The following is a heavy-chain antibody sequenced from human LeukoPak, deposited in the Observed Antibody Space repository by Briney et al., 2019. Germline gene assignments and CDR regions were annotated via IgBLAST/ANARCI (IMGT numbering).Heavy chain of an antibody. Sequence: PSETLSLTGAVYGGSISGYYWSWLRQPPGKGLEWIGEINHSGSTNYNPSLKSRVTISVDTSKNQFSLKLSSVTAADTAVYYCARGDQQLVRAFDIWGQGTMVTVSS. J-gene: IGHJ3*02. D-gene: IGHD6-13*01. CDR2: INHSGST. CDR3: ARGDQQLVRAFDI. CDR1: GGSISGYY. V-gene: IGHV4-34*01.